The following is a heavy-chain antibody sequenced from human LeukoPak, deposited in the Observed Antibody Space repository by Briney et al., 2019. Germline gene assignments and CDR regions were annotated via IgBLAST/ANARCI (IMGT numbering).Heavy chain of an antibody. D-gene: IGHD3-10*01. Sequence: GGSLRLSCAASGFTFSSYGMHWVRQAPGKGLEWVAVIWYDGSNKYYADSVKGRFTISRDNANNSLSLQMNSLRDEDTAVYYCVLGSPFDYWGQGTLVTVSS. V-gene: IGHV3-33*01. J-gene: IGHJ4*02. CDR2: IWYDGSNK. CDR1: GFTFSSYG. CDR3: VLGSPFDY.